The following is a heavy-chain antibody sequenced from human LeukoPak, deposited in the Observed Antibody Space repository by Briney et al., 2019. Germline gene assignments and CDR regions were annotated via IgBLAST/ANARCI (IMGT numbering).Heavy chain of an antibody. J-gene: IGHJ5*02. Sequence: SETLSLTCTVSGDSINDYYWGWIRQPPGKGLECIGYIYYSGRTKYNPSLQSRVTISVDTSKNQFSLKLSSVTAADTAVYYCARRRAEGGSNGHYNWFDPWGQGTLVTVSS. CDR2: IYYSGRT. D-gene: IGHD6-13*01. CDR1: GDSINDYY. CDR3: ARRRAEGGSNGHYNWFDP. V-gene: IGHV4-59*08.